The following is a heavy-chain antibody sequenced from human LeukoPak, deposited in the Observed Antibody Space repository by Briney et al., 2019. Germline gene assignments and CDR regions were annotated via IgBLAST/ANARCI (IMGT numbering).Heavy chain of an antibody. J-gene: IGHJ4*02. CDR2: IIPILGIA. CDR3: ARDKEGGACYRCFDY. D-gene: IGHD2-21*02. Sequence: SVKVSCKASGSTFSSYTISWVRQAPGQGLEWMGRIIPILGIANYAQKFQGRVTITADKSTSTAYMELSSLRSEDTAVYYCARDKEGGACYRCFDYWGQEPLVPVS. V-gene: IGHV1-69*04. CDR1: GSTFSSYT.